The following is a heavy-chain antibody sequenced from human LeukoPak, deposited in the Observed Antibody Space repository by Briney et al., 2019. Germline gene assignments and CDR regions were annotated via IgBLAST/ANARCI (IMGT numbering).Heavy chain of an antibody. CDR1: GFTFSSDA. D-gene: IGHD6-13*01. V-gene: IGHV3-23*01. CDR3: AKLVASGTSRNFDY. J-gene: IGHJ4*02. CDR2: IGDIGGT. Sequence: PGGSLRLSCAASGFTFSSDAMNWVRQAPGKGLEWVSAIGDIGGTFYADSVKGRFTISRDNSKNTAYLQMNSLGAEDTAVYYCAKLVASGTSRNFDYWGQGTLVTVSS.